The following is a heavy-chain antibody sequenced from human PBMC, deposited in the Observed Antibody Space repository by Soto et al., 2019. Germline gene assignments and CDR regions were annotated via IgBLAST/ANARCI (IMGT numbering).Heavy chain of an antibody. V-gene: IGHV1-18*01. J-gene: IGHJ5*02. CDR2: ISLYSDGT. Sequence: ASVNVSCKTSGYTFSNYGITGVRQAPGQPLEWLGWISLYSDGTSYAQKFRGRVSMTTDTSTTTAYMELRSLRSDDTAVYYCARVVPGAEAWFGPWGQGTLVIVSS. CDR3: ARVVPGAEAWFGP. CDR1: GYTFSNYG.